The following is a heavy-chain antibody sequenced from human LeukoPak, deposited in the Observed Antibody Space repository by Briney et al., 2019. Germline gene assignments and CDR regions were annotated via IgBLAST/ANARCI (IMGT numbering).Heavy chain of an antibody. D-gene: IGHD5-12*01. V-gene: IGHV1-18*01. CDR2: ISAYNGNT. J-gene: IGHJ4*02. CDR3: ARLNRGYSGYEGELTLDY. Sequence: ASVKVSSKASGYTFTSYGISWVRQAPGPALEWMGWISAYNGNTNYAQKRQGRVTMTTDTSTSTAYMELRSLRSDDTAVYYCARLNRGYSGYEGELTLDYWGQGTLVTVSS. CDR1: GYTFTSYG.